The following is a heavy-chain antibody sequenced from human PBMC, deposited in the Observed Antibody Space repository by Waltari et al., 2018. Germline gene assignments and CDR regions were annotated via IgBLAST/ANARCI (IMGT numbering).Heavy chain of an antibody. Sequence: EVQLLESGGCLVQPGGSLRLSCAASGFPFRTNAMTWVRQAPGKGLDWVSTSTSDDNTYYADSVKGRFTISRDNSKNTLYLQMNSLTAEDTAIYYCAKDLHYIAAADYWGQGTLVTVSS. D-gene: IGHD6-6*01. V-gene: IGHV3-23*01. CDR1: GFPFRTNA. CDR2: STSDDNT. J-gene: IGHJ4*02. CDR3: AKDLHYIAAADY.